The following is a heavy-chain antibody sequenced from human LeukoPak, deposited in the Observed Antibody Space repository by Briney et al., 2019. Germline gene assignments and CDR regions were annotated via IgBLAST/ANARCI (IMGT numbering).Heavy chain of an antibody. CDR2: IYYSGST. CDR1: GGSISSYY. J-gene: IGHJ3*02. Sequence: SETLSLTCTVSGGSISSYYWSWIRQPPGKRLEWIGYIYYSGSTSYNPSLKSRVTISVDTSKNQIPLKLSSVTAADTAVYYCARDLGVMVRAFDIWGQGTMVTVSS. V-gene: IGHV4-59*01. D-gene: IGHD5-18*01. CDR3: ARDLGVMVRAFDI.